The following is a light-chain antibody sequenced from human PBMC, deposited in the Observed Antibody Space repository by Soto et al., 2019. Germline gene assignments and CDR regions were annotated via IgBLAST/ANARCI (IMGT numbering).Light chain of an antibody. V-gene: IGKV3-15*01. CDR1: QSVSSN. CDR2: GAS. J-gene: IGKJ3*01. CDR3: QHYHNWPLT. Sequence: EIVMTQSPATLSVSPGERATLSCRASQSVSSNLAWYQLKPGQAPRLLIYGASARATGIPARFSGSGSGTEFTLTISSLQSEDFAVYFCQHYHNWPLTFGPGTKVDIK.